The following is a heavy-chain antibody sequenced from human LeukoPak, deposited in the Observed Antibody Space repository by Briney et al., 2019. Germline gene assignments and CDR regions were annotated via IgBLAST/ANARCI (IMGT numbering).Heavy chain of an antibody. CDR2: ISGSGGTS. D-gene: IGHD6-19*01. Sequence: GGSLRLSCAVSGFTFNSYALSWVRQTPGKGLEWVSTISGSGGTSHYADSEKGRYTISRDNSNNTLYLQMNSLITEDAAVYSCAKVRYSGGWYGRFDFLGQGTLVTVSS. CDR3: AKVRYSGGWYGRFDF. CDR1: GFTFNSYA. V-gene: IGHV3-23*01. J-gene: IGHJ4*02.